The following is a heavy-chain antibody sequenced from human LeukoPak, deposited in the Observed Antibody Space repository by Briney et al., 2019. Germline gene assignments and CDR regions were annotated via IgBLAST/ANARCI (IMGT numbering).Heavy chain of an antibody. Sequence: PGGSLRLSCAASPFTFSSYGMHWVRQASGKGLEWVGRIRSKANSYATAYAASVKGRFTISRDDSKNTAYLQMNSLKTEDTAVYYCTRLPMTTVTTVDYWGQGTLVTVSS. D-gene: IGHD4-17*01. CDR3: TRLPMTTVTTVDY. CDR2: IRSKANSYAT. CDR1: PFTFSSYG. V-gene: IGHV3-73*01. J-gene: IGHJ4*02.